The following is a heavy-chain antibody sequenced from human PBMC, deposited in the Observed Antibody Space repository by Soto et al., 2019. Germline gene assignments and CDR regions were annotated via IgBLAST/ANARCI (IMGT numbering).Heavy chain of an antibody. J-gene: IGHJ4*02. CDR3: AITHLRFGEHHY. D-gene: IGHD3-10*01. CDR1: GYTFTSYD. Sequence: QVQLVQSGAEVKRPGASVKVSCKASGYTFTSYDINWVRQATGQGLGWMGWMNPNSGNTGYAQKFQGRVTMTRNTSISTAYMELSSLRSEDTAVYYCAITHLRFGEHHYWGQGTLVTVSS. V-gene: IGHV1-8*01. CDR2: MNPNSGNT.